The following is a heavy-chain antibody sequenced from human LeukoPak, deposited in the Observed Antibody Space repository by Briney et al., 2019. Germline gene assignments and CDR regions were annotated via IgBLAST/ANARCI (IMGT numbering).Heavy chain of an antibody. Sequence: SETLSLTCAVSGGSISSGGYYWSWFRQPPGKGLEWIGYIYHSGSTYYNPSLKSRVTISVDRSKSQFSLKLSSVTAADTAVYYCARGLGGWFDPWGQGTLVTVSS. V-gene: IGHV4-30-2*01. D-gene: IGHD3-10*01. J-gene: IGHJ5*02. CDR3: ARGLGGWFDP. CDR1: GGSISSGGYY. CDR2: IYHSGST.